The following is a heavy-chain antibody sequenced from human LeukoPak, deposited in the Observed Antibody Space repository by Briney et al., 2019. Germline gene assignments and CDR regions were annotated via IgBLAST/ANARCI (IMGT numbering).Heavy chain of an antibody. CDR1: GFTFSSFA. CDR3: AKAPYSGSYSRFDY. D-gene: IGHD1-26*01. J-gene: IGHJ4*02. Sequence: GGSLRLSCAASGFTFSSFAMNWVRQAPGKGLEWASIISGSGDTTHYTDSVKGRFTVSRDNSKNTLYLQMNSLRAEDTAVYYCAKAPYSGSYSRFDYWGQGTLVTVSS. V-gene: IGHV3-23*01. CDR2: ISGSGDTT.